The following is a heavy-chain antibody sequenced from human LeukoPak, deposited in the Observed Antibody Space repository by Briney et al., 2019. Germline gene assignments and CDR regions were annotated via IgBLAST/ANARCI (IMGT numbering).Heavy chain of an antibody. CDR2: ISDSGGST. CDR1: GFTFSTYG. D-gene: IGHD4-23*01. CDR3: AKRSDYGGNWNYLDY. Sequence: GGSLRLSCAVSGFTFSTYGMSWVRQAPGKGLEWVSAISDSGGSTYYADSVKGRFTISRDNSKNTPYLQMSSLRAEDTALYYCAKRSDYGGNWNYLDYWGQGTPVTVSS. J-gene: IGHJ4*02. V-gene: IGHV3-23*01.